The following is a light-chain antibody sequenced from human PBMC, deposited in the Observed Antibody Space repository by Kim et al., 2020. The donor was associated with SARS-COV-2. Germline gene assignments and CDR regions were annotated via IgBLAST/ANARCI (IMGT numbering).Light chain of an antibody. CDR3: QQYGSSPPWT. Sequence: PGERATLSCTASQSVSSSYSAWYQQRPGHAPRLLIYGASSRATGIPDRFSGSGSGTDFTLTISRLEPEDFAVYYCQQYGSSPPWTFGQGTKVDIK. CDR2: GAS. CDR1: QSVSSSY. J-gene: IGKJ1*01. V-gene: IGKV3-20*01.